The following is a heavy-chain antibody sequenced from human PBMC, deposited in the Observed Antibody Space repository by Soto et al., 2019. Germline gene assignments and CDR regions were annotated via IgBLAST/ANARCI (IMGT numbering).Heavy chain of an antibody. CDR3: AGPLYYYYYGMDV. CDR1: W. Sequence: WWSWVRQPPGKGLEWIGEIYHSGSTNYNPSLKSRVTISVDKSKNQFSLKLSSVTAADTAVYYCAGPLYYYYYGMDVWGQGTTVTVSS. J-gene: IGHJ6*02. CDR2: IYHSGST. V-gene: IGHV4-4*02.